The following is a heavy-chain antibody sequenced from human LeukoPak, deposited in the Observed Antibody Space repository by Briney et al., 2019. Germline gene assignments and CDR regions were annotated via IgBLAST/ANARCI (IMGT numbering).Heavy chain of an antibody. V-gene: IGHV3-21*01. J-gene: IGHJ4*02. Sequence: PGGSLRLSCAASGFTFSSYSMNWVRQAPGKGLEWVSSISSSSSYIYYADSVKGRFTISRDNAKNTLYLQMNSLRAEDTAVYYCARAGYYYDSSGYSRFEHWGQGTLVTVSS. CDR3: ARAGYYYDSSGYSRFEH. D-gene: IGHD3-22*01. CDR1: GFTFSSYS. CDR2: ISSSSSYI.